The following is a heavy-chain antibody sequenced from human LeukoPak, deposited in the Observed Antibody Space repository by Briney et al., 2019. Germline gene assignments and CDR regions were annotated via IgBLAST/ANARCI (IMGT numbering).Heavy chain of an antibody. CDR3: AKSTLDVALTGYHYYFDY. CDR1: GFTFDDYA. J-gene: IGHJ4*02. D-gene: IGHD3-9*01. CDR2: ISWNSGSI. V-gene: IGHV3-9*01. Sequence: GRSLRLSCAASGFTFDDYAMHWVRQAPGKGLEWVSGISWNSGSIGYADPVKGRFTISRDNAKNSLYLQMNSLRAEDTALYYCAKSTLDVALTGYHYYFDYWGQGTLVTVSS.